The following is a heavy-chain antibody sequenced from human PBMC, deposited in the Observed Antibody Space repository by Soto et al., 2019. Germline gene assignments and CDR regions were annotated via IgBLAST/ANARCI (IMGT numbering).Heavy chain of an antibody. Sequence: ASLKVSCKASGYTFTGYYMHWVRQAPGQGLEWMGWINPNSGGTNYAKKFQGRVTMTRDTSISTAYMELSRLRSDDTAVYYCARDRSGSNWFDPWGQGTLVTVSS. CDR3: ARDRSGSNWFDP. D-gene: IGHD3-22*01. V-gene: IGHV1-2*02. CDR1: GYTFTGYY. J-gene: IGHJ5*02. CDR2: INPNSGGT.